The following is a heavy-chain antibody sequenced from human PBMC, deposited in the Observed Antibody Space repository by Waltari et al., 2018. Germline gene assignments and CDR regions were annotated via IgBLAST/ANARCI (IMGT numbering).Heavy chain of an antibody. CDR1: GFTFSSYW. CDR3: ATDYDGNAYVAFDI. CDR2: INTDGSST. V-gene: IGHV3-74*01. D-gene: IGHD3-22*01. J-gene: IGHJ3*02. Sequence: EVQLVESGGGLVQPGGSLRLSCAASGFTFSSYWMHWVRQAPGKGLVWVSRINTDGSSTSYADSVKGRFTISRDNAKNTLYLQMNSLRAGDTAMYYCATDYDGNAYVAFDIWGQGTMVTVSS.